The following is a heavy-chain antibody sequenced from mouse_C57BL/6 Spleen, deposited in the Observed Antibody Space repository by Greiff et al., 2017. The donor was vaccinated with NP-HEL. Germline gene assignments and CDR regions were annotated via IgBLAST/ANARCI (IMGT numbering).Heavy chain of an antibody. D-gene: IGHD1-1*01. V-gene: IGHV1-69*01. CDR2: IDPSDSYT. CDR3: ARRGTTVVHFDY. CDR1: GYTFTSYW. J-gene: IGHJ2*01. Sequence: QVQLQQPGAELVMPGASVKLSCKASGYTFTSYWMHWVKQRPGQGLEWIGEIDPSDSYTNYNQKFKGKSTLTVDKSSSTAYMQLSSLTSEDSAVYDCARRGTTVVHFDYWGQGTTLTVSS.